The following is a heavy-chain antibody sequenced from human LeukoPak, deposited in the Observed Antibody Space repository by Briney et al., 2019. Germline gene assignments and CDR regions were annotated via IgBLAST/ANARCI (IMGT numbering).Heavy chain of an antibody. V-gene: IGHV3-30*03. CDR2: ISNDGSRK. D-gene: IGHD3-3*01. Sequence: GGSLRLSCVASGFTFSNYALTWIRQAPGKGLEWVAIISNDGSRKYYAHSVEGRFTISRDNSKNTLYLQMDSLRAEDTAVYYCARDRAWNYFDYWGQGTLVTVSS. CDR3: ARDRAWNYFDY. J-gene: IGHJ4*02. CDR1: GFTFSNYA.